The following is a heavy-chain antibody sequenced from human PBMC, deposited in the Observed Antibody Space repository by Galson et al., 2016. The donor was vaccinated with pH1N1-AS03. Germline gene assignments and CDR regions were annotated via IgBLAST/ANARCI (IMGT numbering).Heavy chain of an antibody. CDR3: AKDKGSSRHDDY. J-gene: IGHJ4*01. CDR2: ITSGGNT. D-gene: IGHD6-13*01. V-gene: IGHV3-23*01. CDR1: GFSFSSYA. Sequence: SLRLSCAASGFSFSSYAMSWVRQAPGKGLQWVSSITSGGNTYYADSVKGRFTISRDNSKQTLYLQMNSLRAEDAAVYLCAKDKGSSRHDDYWGQEPGSPSPQ.